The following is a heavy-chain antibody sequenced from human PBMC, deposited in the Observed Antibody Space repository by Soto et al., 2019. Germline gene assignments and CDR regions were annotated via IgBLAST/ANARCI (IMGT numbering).Heavy chain of an antibody. D-gene: IGHD2-2*01. CDR2: IIPIFGTA. CDR3: AREPAAPVDYYYYGMDV. CDR1: GGTFSSYA. Sequence: QVQLVQSGAEVKKPGSSVKVSCKASGGTFSSYAISWVRQAPGQGLEWMGGIIPIFGTANYAQKFQGRVTITADESTSTASMELSSLRSEDTDVYYCAREPAAPVDYYYYGMDVWGQGTTVTVSS. V-gene: IGHV1-69*01. J-gene: IGHJ6*02.